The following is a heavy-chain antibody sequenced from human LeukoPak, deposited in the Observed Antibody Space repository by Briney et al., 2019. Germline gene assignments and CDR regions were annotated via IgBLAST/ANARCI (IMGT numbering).Heavy chain of an antibody. CDR1: GGSISSYY. V-gene: IGHV4-59*01. CDR3: AREYYDFWSGHGGTYGMDV. Sequence: SETLSLTCSVSGGSISSYYWSWVRQPPGKGLEWIGYIYYSGSTKYYPSLKSRVTISVDTSKNQFSLKLSSVTAADTAVYYCAREYYDFWSGHGGTYGMDVWGHRTTVTVSS. D-gene: IGHD3-3*01. J-gene: IGHJ6*02. CDR2: IYYSGST.